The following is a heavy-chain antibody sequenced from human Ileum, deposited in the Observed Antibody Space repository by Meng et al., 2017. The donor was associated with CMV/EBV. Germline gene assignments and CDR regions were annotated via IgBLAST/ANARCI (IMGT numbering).Heavy chain of an antibody. CDR3: GRNGYYSLDY. V-gene: IGHV4-4*02. Sequence: SLTCAVAGESFSSDVWWSWVRQPPGKGLEWIGEMHHGGTTTYNPSLKSRVTISLDESKSEFSLRLTSPTAADTALYYCGRNGYYSLDYWGQGTLVTVSS. CDR1: GESFSSDVW. CDR2: MHHGGTT. J-gene: IGHJ4*02. D-gene: IGHD3-22*01.